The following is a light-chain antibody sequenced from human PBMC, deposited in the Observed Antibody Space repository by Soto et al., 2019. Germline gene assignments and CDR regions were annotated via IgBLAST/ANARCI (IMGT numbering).Light chain of an antibody. CDR3: HQYASAPQT. CDR2: GAS. J-gene: IGKJ1*01. V-gene: IGKV3-20*01. Sequence: EIVLTQSPGTLSLSPGERATLSCRASQSVPKNYLAWYQQEPGQAPRLLIHGASIRATDIPDRFTGGGSGTDFTLTISTLEPEDFAVYYCHQYASAPQTFGQGTKVEIK. CDR1: QSVPKNY.